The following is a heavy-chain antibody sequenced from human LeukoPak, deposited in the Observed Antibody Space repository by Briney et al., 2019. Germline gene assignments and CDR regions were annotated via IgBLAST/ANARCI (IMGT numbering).Heavy chain of an antibody. Sequence: SQTLSLTCALSGDSVSNNSAAWNWIRQSPSRGLEWLGRTYYRSMWYNDYAVSVKSRITINPDTSKNQFSLQLNSVTPEDTAVYYCVTHVNIGFDHWGQGTLVTVSS. CDR1: GDSVSNNSAA. CDR2: TYYRSMWYN. D-gene: IGHD2/OR15-2a*01. CDR3: VTHVNIGFDH. V-gene: IGHV6-1*01. J-gene: IGHJ4*02.